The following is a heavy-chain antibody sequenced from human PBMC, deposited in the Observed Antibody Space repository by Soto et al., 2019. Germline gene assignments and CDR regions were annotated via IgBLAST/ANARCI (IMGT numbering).Heavy chain of an antibody. Sequence: QITLRESGPSLVKPTETLTLTCTFSGFSLTTTGVGVGWIRQPLGKALEWLAVVFWDGGERYSPSLKSRVTITKDTSKDQVVFTMTNMDPADTATYYCTQVYGSGSWGWYFHSWGQGTLVTVSS. D-gene: IGHD1-26*01. CDR1: GFSLTTTGVG. CDR3: TQVYGSGSWGWYFHS. CDR2: VFWDGGE. J-gene: IGHJ4*02. V-gene: IGHV2-5*02.